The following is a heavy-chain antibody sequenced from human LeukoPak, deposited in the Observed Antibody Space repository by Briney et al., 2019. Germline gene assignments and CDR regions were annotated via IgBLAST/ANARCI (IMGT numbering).Heavy chain of an antibody. CDR3: ARLRVRGAYNWFDP. J-gene: IGHJ5*02. CDR2: VYHSGGT. Sequence: SQTLSLTCAVSGGSISSGGYSWSWIRQPPGKGLEWIGYVYHSGGTYYNPSLKSRVTISVDTSKNQFSLKLSSVTAADTAVYYCARLRVRGAYNWFDPWGQGTLVTVSS. D-gene: IGHD3-10*01. CDR1: GGSISSGGYS. V-gene: IGHV4-30-2*02.